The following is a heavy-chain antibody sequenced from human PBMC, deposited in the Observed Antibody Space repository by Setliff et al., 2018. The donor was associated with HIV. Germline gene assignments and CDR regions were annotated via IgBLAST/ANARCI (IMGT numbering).Heavy chain of an antibody. CDR1: GGSISSRNFY. CDR3: AREVRWELPQGFDH. V-gene: IGHV4-39*07. D-gene: IGHD1-26*01. CDR2: IAYTGSG. Sequence: SCTVSGGSISSRNFYWGWIRQPPGKGLEWIGSIAYTGSGYYNSSLKSRVTISVDTSRNECSLKLTSVTAADTAVYYCAREVRWELPQGFDHWGQGSQVTVSS. J-gene: IGHJ4*02.